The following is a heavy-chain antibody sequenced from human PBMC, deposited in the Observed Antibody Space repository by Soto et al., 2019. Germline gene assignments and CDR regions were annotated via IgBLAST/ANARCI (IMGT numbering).Heavy chain of an antibody. V-gene: IGHV4-59*08. J-gene: IGHJ6*02. Sequence: QVQLQQSGPRLVKPSETLSLTCTVSSGPDRSHNWGWIRQPPGRGLESIGYVYYTGDTAYNPSLRGRVTISADAPTNDISLTLNSVTAADTAVYYCVRQGIDYLHGLVDVWGQGTTVSVSS. CDR1: SGPDRSHN. D-gene: IGHD4-17*01. CDR2: VYYTGDT. CDR3: VRQGIDYLHGLVDV.